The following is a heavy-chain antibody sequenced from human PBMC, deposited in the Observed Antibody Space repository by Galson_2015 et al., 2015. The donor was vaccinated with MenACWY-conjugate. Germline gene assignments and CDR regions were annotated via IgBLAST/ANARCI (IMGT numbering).Heavy chain of an antibody. CDR2: ISLSGGAV. V-gene: IGHV3-21*01. Sequence: SLRLSCAASGFTFNNYGMNWVRQAPGKGLEWVSSISLSGGAVYYSDSVKGRFTISRDNANNSLYMEMSSLRDEDTAVYYCVRGFCTAEGCSTDPRYPMDVWGQGTSVTVSS. J-gene: IGHJ6*02. CDR1: GFTFNNYG. D-gene: IGHD3/OR15-3a*01. CDR3: VRGFCTAEGCSTDPRYPMDV.